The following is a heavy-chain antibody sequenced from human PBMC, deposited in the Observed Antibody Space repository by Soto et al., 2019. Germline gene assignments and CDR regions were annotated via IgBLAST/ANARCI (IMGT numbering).Heavy chain of an antibody. D-gene: IGHD1-7*01. CDR2: IIPIFGKA. J-gene: IGHJ4*02. CDR3: ARDLYINWYYPLDS. Sequence: ASVKVSCKASGGTFRKYAFSWVLQSPGQGLDWMGGIIPIFGKANYEQRFQGRLTITADESTSTAYMELNSLRSEDTAVYFCARDLYINWYYPLDSWGQGTLVTVSS. CDR1: GGTFRKYA. V-gene: IGHV1-69*13.